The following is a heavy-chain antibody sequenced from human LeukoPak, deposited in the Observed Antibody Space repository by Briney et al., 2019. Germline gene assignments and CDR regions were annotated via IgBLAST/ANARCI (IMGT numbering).Heavy chain of an antibody. CDR1: GFTVSSNY. CDR2: IYSGGST. V-gene: IGHV3-53*01. D-gene: IGHD1-26*01. Sequence: GGSLRLSCAASGFTVSSNYMSWVRQAPGKGLEWVSVIYSGGSTYYTDSVKGRFTISRDNSKNTLYLQLNSLRVEDTAVYYCAKNRGAGSHYYYHMNVWGKGTTVTVSS. CDR3: AKNRGAGSHYYYHMNV. J-gene: IGHJ6*03.